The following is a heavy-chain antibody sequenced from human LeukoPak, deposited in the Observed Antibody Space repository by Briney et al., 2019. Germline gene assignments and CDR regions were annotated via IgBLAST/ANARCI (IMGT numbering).Heavy chain of an antibody. CDR1: GFTFSSYA. D-gene: IGHD6-19*01. J-gene: IGHJ2*01. CDR3: ATSRPGIAVAGTRRYWYFDL. CDR2: ISGSGGST. V-gene: IGHV3-23*01. Sequence: RGSLRLSCAASGFTFSSYAMSWVRQAPGKGLEWVSAISGSGGSTYYADSVKGRFTISRDNSKNTLYLQMNSLRAEDTAVYYCATSRPGIAVAGTRRYWYFDLWGRGTLVTVSS.